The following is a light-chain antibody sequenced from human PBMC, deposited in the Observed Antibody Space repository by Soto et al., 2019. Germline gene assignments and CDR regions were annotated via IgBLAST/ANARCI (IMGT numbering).Light chain of an antibody. CDR3: QQRTDRPPWT. Sequence: IVLTHSPGTLSLSPWERATLSCRSSQSISSYLAWYQQKPGQAPRLLIFDASQRATGIPARFRGSGSGTDFTLSISSLEPEDFAVYYCQQRTDRPPWTFGQGTKVDIK. V-gene: IGKV3-11*01. CDR2: DAS. CDR1: QSISSY. J-gene: IGKJ1*01.